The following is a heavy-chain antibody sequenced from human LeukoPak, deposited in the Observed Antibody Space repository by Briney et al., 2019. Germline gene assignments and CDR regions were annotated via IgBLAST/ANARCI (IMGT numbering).Heavy chain of an antibody. V-gene: IGHV3-23*01. J-gene: IGHJ4*02. CDR2: IVPSGGTT. CDR3: ATGQGTRWDN. D-gene: IGHD5-24*01. CDR1: GFTFSSYG. Sequence: GGSLRLSCAASGFTFSSYGMNWVRRAPGKGLEWVSGIVPSGGTTYYADSVKGRFTISRDNAKNTLDLQMDSLRGEDTALYYCATGQGTRWDNWGQGTLVTVSS.